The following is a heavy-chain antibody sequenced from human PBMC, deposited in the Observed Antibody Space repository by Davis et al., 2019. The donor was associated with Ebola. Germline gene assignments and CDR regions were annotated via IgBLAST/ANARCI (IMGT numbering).Heavy chain of an antibody. CDR3: ARHESYSSSWIDY. CDR2: IYYSGST. Sequence: PSETLSLTCAVYGGSSSRYYLAWIRQPPGQGLEWIGRIYYSGSTYYNPALTSRITISVDTSKNQFSLKLSSVTAADPAVYYCARHESYSSSWIDYWGQGTLVTVSS. V-gene: IGHV4-39*01. J-gene: IGHJ4*02. D-gene: IGHD6-13*01. CDR1: GGSSSRYY.